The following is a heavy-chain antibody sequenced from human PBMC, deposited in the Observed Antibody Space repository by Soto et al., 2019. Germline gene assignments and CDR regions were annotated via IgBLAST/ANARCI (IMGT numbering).Heavy chain of an antibody. D-gene: IGHD6-19*01. V-gene: IGHV3-21*01. CDR2: ISSSSSYI. Sequence: GGSLRLSCAASGFTFSSYSMNWVRQAPGKGLEWVSSISSSSSYIYYADSVKGRFTISRDNAKNSLYLQMNSLRAEDTAVYYCARSFQWRDAFDIWGQGTMVTVSS. J-gene: IGHJ3*02. CDR1: GFTFSSYS. CDR3: ARSFQWRDAFDI.